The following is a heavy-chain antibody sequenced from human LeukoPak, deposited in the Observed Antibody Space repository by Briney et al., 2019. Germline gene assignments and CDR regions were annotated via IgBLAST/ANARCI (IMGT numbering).Heavy chain of an antibody. J-gene: IGHJ4*02. CDR2: ISAYNGNT. V-gene: IGHV1-18*01. CDR3: ARVCSGGSCYSSADY. Sequence: ASVKVSCKASGYIFTSYGIKWVRQAPGQGLEWMGWISAYNGNTNYAQKLQGRVTMTTDTSTSTAYMELRSLKSDDTAVYYCARVCSGGSCYSSADYWGQGTLVTVSS. D-gene: IGHD2-15*01. CDR1: GYIFTSYG.